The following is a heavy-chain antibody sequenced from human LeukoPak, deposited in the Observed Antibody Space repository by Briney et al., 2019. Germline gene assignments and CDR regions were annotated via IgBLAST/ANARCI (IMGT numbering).Heavy chain of an antibody. CDR1: GYTFTRYY. CDR2: INTDNGKI. D-gene: IGHD5-12*01. CDR3: ARSRGGYDFLDN. Sequence: ASVKVSCKASGYTFTRYYIHWVRQAPGQRPEWMGWINTDNGKIKYSQDFQGRVTISRDTSATTAFMELSSLRSDDMAMYYCARSRGGYDFLDNWGQGTLVTVSS. J-gene: IGHJ4*02. V-gene: IGHV1-3*03.